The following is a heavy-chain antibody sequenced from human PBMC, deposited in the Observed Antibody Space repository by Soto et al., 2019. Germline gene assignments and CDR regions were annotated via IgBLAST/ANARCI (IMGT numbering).Heavy chain of an antibody. Sequence: GGSLRLSCAASGFTFSSYAMSWVRQAPGKGLEWVSAISGSGGSTYYADSVKGRFTISRDNSKNTLYLQMNSLRAEDTAVYYCAKDPYSGYDNYYYYMDVWGKGTTVTVSS. D-gene: IGHD5-12*01. CDR3: AKDPYSGYDNYYYYMDV. J-gene: IGHJ6*03. V-gene: IGHV3-23*01. CDR2: ISGSGGST. CDR1: GFTFSSYA.